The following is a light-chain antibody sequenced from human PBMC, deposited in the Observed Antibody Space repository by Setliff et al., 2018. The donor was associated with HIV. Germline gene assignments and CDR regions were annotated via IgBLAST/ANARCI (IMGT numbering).Light chain of an antibody. Sequence: LAQPASVSGSPGQSITISCTGTSSDVGGYNSVSWYQHYPGKAPKVMIYGVNNRPSGVSNRFSGSKSGSTASLTISGLQAEDEADYFCTSYTRDNTITRVFGTGTKV. CDR2: GVN. V-gene: IGLV2-14*01. CDR3: TSYTRDNTITRV. J-gene: IGLJ1*01. CDR1: SSDVGGYNS.